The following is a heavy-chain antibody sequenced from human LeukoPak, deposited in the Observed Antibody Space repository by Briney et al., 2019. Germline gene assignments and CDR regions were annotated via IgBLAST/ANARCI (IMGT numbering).Heavy chain of an antibody. CDR2: IIPILGIA. D-gene: IGHD2-2*02. V-gene: IGHV1-69*04. Sequence: SVKVSCKASGGTFSSYAISWVRQAPGQGLEWMGRIIPILGIANYAQKFQGRVTITVDKSTSTAYMELSSLRSEDTAVYYCARDLIVVPAATPYYFDYWGQGTLVTVSS. CDR1: GGTFSSYA. J-gene: IGHJ4*02. CDR3: ARDLIVVPAATPYYFDY.